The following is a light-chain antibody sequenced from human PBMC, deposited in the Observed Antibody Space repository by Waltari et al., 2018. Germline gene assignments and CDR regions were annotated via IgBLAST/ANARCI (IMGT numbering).Light chain of an antibody. V-gene: IGLV2-14*03. CDR1: TNDIGTYDY. J-gene: IGLJ2*01. Sequence: QSALTQPASVSGSPGQSITISCSGPTNDIGTYDYVSWYQHHPGKAPKLIIYDVSHRPSGVSSRFSGSKSGNTASLTVSGLQAEDEADYYCSSYTSTSTLVVFGGGTKLTVL. CDR3: SSYTSTSTLVV. CDR2: DVS.